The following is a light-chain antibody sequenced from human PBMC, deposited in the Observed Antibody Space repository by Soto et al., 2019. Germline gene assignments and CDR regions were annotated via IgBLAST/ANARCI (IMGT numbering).Light chain of an antibody. CDR1: QSVSSN. CDR2: GAS. CDR3: QQYNNWPPAGIT. V-gene: IGKV3-15*01. J-gene: IGKJ5*01. Sequence: EIVMTQSPATLSVSPGERATLSCRASQSVSSNLAWYQQKPGQAPRLLIYGASTRATGTPARFSGSGSGTEFTLTISSLQSEDFAVYYCQQYNNWPPAGITFGQGTRLEIK.